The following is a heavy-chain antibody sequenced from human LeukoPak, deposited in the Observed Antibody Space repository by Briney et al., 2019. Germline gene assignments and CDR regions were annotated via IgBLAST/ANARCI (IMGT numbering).Heavy chain of an antibody. Sequence: GGSLRLSCAASGFNFKYVWMSWVRQAPGKGREWVGRIRTKIDGETTDYGAPVKGRFTISRDDSKTTLYLQMNSLKTEDSAVYFCTTERNWELLRPYGMDIWGQGTTVTVSS. V-gene: IGHV3-15*01. CDR1: GFNFKYVW. CDR2: IRTKIDGETT. CDR3: TTERNWELLRPYGMDI. J-gene: IGHJ6*02. D-gene: IGHD1-26*01.